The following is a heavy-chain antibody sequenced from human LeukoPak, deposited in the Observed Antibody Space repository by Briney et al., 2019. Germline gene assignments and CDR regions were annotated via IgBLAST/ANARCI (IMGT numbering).Heavy chain of an antibody. J-gene: IGHJ4*02. Sequence: GGSLRLSCVASGFTFSDYYMSWIRQAPGKGLEWVLYISSSGSTIYYADSVKGRFTISRDNSKNTLYLQMNSLRAEDTAVYYCAKDWGTGLPFDYWGQGTLVTVSS. D-gene: IGHD3-16*01. CDR1: GFTFSDYY. CDR2: ISSSGSTI. CDR3: AKDWGTGLPFDY. V-gene: IGHV3-11*01.